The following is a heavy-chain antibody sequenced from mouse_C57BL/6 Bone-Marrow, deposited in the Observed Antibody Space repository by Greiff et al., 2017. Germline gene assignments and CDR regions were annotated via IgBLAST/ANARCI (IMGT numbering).Heavy chain of an antibody. D-gene: IGHD2-3*01. CDR1: GYTFTSYW. Sequence: VQLQQPGAELVKPGASVKLSCKASGYTFTSYWMQWVKQRPGLGLEWIGEIDPSDSYTNYNQKFKGKATLTVDTSSSTAYMQLSSLTSEDSAVYYCARDGYYWYFDVWGTGTTVTVSS. CDR3: ARDGYYWYFDV. V-gene: IGHV1-50*01. CDR2: IDPSDSYT. J-gene: IGHJ1*03.